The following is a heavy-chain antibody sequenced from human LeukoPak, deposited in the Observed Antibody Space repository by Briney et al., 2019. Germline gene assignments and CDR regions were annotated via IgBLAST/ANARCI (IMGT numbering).Heavy chain of an antibody. J-gene: IGHJ4*02. Sequence: GESLKISCKGSGYSFTSYWIGWVRQMPGKGLERMGIIYPGDSDTRYSPSFQGQVTISADKSISTAYLQWSSLKASDTAMYYCARVLPGIAAAGTGWTDYWGQGTLVTVSS. CDR1: GYSFTSYW. CDR3: ARVLPGIAAAGTGWTDY. V-gene: IGHV5-51*01. D-gene: IGHD6-13*01. CDR2: IYPGDSDT.